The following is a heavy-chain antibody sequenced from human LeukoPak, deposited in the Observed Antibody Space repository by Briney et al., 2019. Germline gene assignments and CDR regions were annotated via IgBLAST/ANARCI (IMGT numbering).Heavy chain of an antibody. J-gene: IGHJ3*02. D-gene: IGHD2-2*01. V-gene: IGHV3-48*04. Sequence: HPGGSLRLSCAASGFTFSSYGMHWVRQAPGKGLEWVSYISSSGSTIYYADSVKGRFTISRDNAKNSLYLQVNSLRAEDTAVYYSARGSFLAATNPIVVVPAAIGAFDIWGQGTMVTVSS. CDR3: ARGSFLAATNPIVVVPAAIGAFDI. CDR1: GFTFSSYG. CDR2: ISSSGSTI.